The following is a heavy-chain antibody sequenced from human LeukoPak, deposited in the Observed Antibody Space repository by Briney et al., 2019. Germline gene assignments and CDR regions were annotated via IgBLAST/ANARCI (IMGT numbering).Heavy chain of an antibody. V-gene: IGHV4-31*03. CDR1: GGCIRGGNYY. CDR2: IYYSGST. J-gene: IGHJ4*01. D-gene: IGHD2-2*01. CDR3: ARGSRIVVVPAARSRYSSSRYFDY. Sequence: SETLSLTCTVSGGCIRGGNYYWTWIRQHPGKGLEWIGYIYYSGSTNYNPSLKSRVTISVDTSKNQFSLKLSSVTAADTAVYYCARGSRIVVVPAARSRYSSSRYFDYWGQKTLVTVSS.